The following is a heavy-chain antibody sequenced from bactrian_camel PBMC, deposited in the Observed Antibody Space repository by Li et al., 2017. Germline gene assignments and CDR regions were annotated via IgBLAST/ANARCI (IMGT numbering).Heavy chain of an antibody. CDR3: ASGRAEHEY. V-gene: IGHV3S1*01. CDR1: GFAFSLHY. Sequence: HVQLVESGGGSVQPGGSLRLSCAASGFAFSLHYMTWVRQPPGKGLEWVSGINKGGGSTYYADSVKGRFTISRDDAKNSLFLQLNSLTTEDTAMYFCASGRAEHEYWGQGTQVTVS. CDR2: INKGGGST. J-gene: IGHJ4*01.